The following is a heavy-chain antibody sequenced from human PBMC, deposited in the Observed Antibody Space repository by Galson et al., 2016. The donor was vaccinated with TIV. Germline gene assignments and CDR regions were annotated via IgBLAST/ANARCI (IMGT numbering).Heavy chain of an antibody. CDR3: ARGLVGTLAQPDY. CDR1: GFTFSTYT. CDR2: ISPSSTYI. V-gene: IGHV3-21*01. D-gene: IGHD1-26*01. J-gene: IGHJ4*02. Sequence: SLRLSCAASGFTFSTYTMTWVRQAPGRGLEWVSSISPSSTYIYYEDSMKGRFTISRDNAKKSLYLQMDSLRAEDTALYYCARGLVGTLAQPDYGGQGTLVTVSS.